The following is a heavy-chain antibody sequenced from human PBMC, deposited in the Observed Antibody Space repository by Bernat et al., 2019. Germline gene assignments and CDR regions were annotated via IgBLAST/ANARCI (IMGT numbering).Heavy chain of an antibody. J-gene: IGHJ6*01. CDR2: ISGSGAST. CDR3: ARHGAGSNHYRYGMDV. D-gene: IGHD1-14*01. V-gene: IGHV3-23*01. Sequence: EVQLLESGAGLVQAGGSLRLSCAASGFTFSTYGMTWVRLAPGKGLGWVSSISGSGASTFYVYSEKGRFTIGGDKSKKTVSLQMNKLRADVTAVDYCARHGAGSNHYRYGMDVRGRGTEVTVSS. CDR1: GFTFSTYG.